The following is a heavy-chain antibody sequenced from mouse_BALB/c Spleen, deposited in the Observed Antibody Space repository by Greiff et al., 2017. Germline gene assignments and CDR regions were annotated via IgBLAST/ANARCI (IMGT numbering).Heavy chain of an antibody. J-gene: IGHJ4*01. CDR1: GFTFSSFG. CDR3: ARREITTVVHYYAMDY. V-gene: IGHV5-17*02. D-gene: IGHD1-1*01. CDR2: ISSGSSTI. Sequence: EVKLVESGGGLVQPGGSRKLSCAASGFTFSSFGMHWVRQAPEKGLEWVAYISSGSSTIYYADTVKGRFTISRDNPKNTLFLQMTSLRSEDTAMYYCARREITTVVHYYAMDYWGQGTSVTVSS.